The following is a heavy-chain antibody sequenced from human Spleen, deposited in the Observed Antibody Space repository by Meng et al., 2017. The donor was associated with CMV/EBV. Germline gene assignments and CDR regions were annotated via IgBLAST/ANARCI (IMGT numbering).Heavy chain of an antibody. D-gene: IGHD2-21*01. J-gene: IGHJ5*02. Sequence: ASVKVSCKTSGYTFTSYGVSWVRQAPGQGLEWMGWISVYTDNTSSAQKFQGRLTMTTDTSTSTAYMELRSLRSDDTAVYYCARCGGDCFLGGWFDPWGQGTLVTVSS. CDR1: GYTFTSYG. CDR2: ISVYTDNT. V-gene: IGHV1-18*04. CDR3: ARCGGDCFLGGWFDP.